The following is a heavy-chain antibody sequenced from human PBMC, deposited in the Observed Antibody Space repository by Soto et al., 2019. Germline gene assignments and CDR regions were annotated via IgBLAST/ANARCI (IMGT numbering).Heavy chain of an antibody. J-gene: IGHJ6*02. V-gene: IGHV3-30*18. D-gene: IGHD3-22*01. CDR1: GFTFSSYG. CDR2: ISYDGSNK. CDR3: AKSMIAEYYYGMDV. Sequence: QVQLVESGGGVVQPGRSLRLYCAASGFTFSSYGMRWVRQAPGKGLEWVAVISYDGSNKYYADSVKGRFTISRDNSKNTLYLQMNSLRAEDTAVYHCAKSMIAEYYYGMDVWGQGTTVTVSS.